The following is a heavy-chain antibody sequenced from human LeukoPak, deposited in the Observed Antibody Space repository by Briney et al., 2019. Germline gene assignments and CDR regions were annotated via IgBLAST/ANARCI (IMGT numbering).Heavy chain of an antibody. V-gene: IGHV1-2*02. D-gene: IGHD6-13*01. Sequence: ASVKVSCKASGYTFTSYDINWVRQAPGQGLEWMGWINPNSGGTNYAQKFQGRVTMTRDTSISTAYMELSRLRSDDTAVYYCARAKGSIAAAATGYWGQGTLVTVSS. CDR2: INPNSGGT. CDR1: GYTFTSYD. CDR3: ARAKGSIAAAATGY. J-gene: IGHJ4*02.